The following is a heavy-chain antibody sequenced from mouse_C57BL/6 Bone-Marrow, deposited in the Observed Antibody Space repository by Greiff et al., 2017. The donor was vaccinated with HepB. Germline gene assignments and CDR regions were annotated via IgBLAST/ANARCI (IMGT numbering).Heavy chain of an antibody. Sequence: EVMLVESGGGLVQSGRSLRLSCATSGFTFSDFYMEWVRQAPGKGLEWIAASRNKANDYTTEYSASVKGRFIVSRDTSQSILYLQMNALRAEDTAIYYCARGYDYDAMDYWGQGTSVTVSS. J-gene: IGHJ4*01. CDR1: GFTFSDFY. CDR2: SRNKANDYTT. CDR3: ARGYDYDAMDY. V-gene: IGHV7-1*01.